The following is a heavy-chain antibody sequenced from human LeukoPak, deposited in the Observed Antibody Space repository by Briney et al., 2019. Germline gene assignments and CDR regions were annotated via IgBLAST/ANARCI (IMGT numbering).Heavy chain of an antibody. J-gene: IGHJ4*02. CDR2: IYYSGST. CDR1: TFSSYW. V-gene: IGHV4-39*01. Sequence: TFSSYWMSWVRQPPGKGLEWIGSIYYSGSTYYNPSLKSRVTISVDTSKNQFSLKLSSVTAADTAVYYCARQGSITMIVVVNYYFDYWGQGTLVTVSS. D-gene: IGHD3-22*01. CDR3: ARQGSITMIVVVNYYFDY.